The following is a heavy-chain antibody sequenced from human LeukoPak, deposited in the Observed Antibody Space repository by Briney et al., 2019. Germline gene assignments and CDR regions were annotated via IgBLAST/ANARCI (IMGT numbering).Heavy chain of an antibody. Sequence: SETLSLTCTVSGASISGSGYYWGWIRQPPGKGLEWIGSIYYSGYTYYNPSLKSRVTISVDTSKNQFSLKLSSVTAADTAVYYCARSYCSGGSCYSVFDPWGQGTLVTVSS. CDR3: ARSYCSGGSCYSVFDP. D-gene: IGHD2-15*01. J-gene: IGHJ5*02. CDR1: GASISGSGYY. CDR2: IYYSGYT. V-gene: IGHV4-39*01.